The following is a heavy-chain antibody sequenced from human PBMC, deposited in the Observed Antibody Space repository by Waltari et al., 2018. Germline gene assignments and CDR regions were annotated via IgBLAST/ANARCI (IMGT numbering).Heavy chain of an antibody. J-gene: IGHJ6*02. CDR3: ARDYGDYYYYGMDV. V-gene: IGHV3-30*01. CDR2: ISYDGSNK. CDR1: GFTFSSYA. D-gene: IGHD4-17*01. Sequence: QVQLVESGGGVVQPGRSLRLSCAASGFTFSSYAMHWVRQAPGKGLEWVAVISYDGSNKSYADSVKGRFTISRDNSKNTLYLQMNSLRAEDTAVYYCARDYGDYYYYGMDVWGQGTTVTVSS.